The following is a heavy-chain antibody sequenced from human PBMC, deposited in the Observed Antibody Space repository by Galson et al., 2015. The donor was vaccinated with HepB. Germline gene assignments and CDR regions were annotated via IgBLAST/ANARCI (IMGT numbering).Heavy chain of an antibody. J-gene: IGHJ5*02. CDR3: AKGNARYGDSNWFDP. D-gene: IGHD4-17*01. CDR2: ISGSGGST. V-gene: IGHV3-23*01. Sequence: SLRLSCAASGFTFSSYAMSWVRQAPGKGLEWVSAISGSGGSTYYADSVKGRFTISRDNSKNTLYLQMNSLRAEDTAVYYCAKGNARYGDSNWFDPWGQGTLVTVSS. CDR1: GFTFSSYA.